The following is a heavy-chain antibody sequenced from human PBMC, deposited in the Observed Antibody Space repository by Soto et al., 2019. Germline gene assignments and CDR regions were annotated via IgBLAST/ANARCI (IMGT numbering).Heavy chain of an antibody. J-gene: IGHJ5*02. CDR3: ARLYYYDSSGYYSRVWFDT. CDR2: IYHSGST. Sequence: ALSLPGAVSGGSISSSSWWSWVRQPPGKGLEWIGEIYHSGSTNYNPSLKSRVTISVDKSKNQFSLKLSSVTAEDTAVYYCARLYYYDSSGYYSRVWFDTWGQGTLVTVSS. V-gene: IGHV4-4*02. CDR1: GGSISSSSW. D-gene: IGHD3-22*01.